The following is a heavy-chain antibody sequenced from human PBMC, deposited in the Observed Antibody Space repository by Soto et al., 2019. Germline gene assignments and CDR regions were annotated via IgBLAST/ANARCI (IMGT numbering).Heavy chain of an antibody. V-gene: IGHV1-46*01. CDR2: INPSGGST. CDR3: ARDEISGQYYAVWSAHGGMDV. CDR1: GYTFTSYY. D-gene: IGHD3-3*01. J-gene: IGHJ6*02. Sequence: GASVKVSCKASGYTFTSYYMHWVRQAPGQGLEWMGIINPSGGSTSYAQKFQGRVTMTRDMSTSTVYMELSSLRSEDTAVYYCARDEISGQYYAVWSAHGGMDVWGQGTTVTVSS.